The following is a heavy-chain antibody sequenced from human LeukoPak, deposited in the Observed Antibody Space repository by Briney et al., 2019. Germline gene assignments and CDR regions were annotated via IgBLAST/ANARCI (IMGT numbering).Heavy chain of an antibody. CDR3: ARGNILNYDILTGYYKISPRGFAACFDY. Sequence: ASVKVSCKASGYTFTSYYMHWVRQAPGQGLEWMGIINPSGGSTSYAQKFQGRVTMTRDTSTSTVYMELSSLRSEDTAVYYCARGNILNYDILTGYYKISPRGFAACFDYWGQGTLVTVSS. D-gene: IGHD3-9*01. V-gene: IGHV1-46*01. CDR1: GYTFTSYY. J-gene: IGHJ4*02. CDR2: INPSGGST.